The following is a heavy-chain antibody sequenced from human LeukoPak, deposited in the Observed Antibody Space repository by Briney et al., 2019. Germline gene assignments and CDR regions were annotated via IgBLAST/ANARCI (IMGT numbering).Heavy chain of an antibody. CDR3: ATNGPGIAVAGYVDY. Sequence: PGGSLRLSCAASGFTVSSNYMSWVRQAPGKGLEWEAVMSYDGSNEYYADSVKGRFTISRDNSKNTLYLQMNSLRAEDTAVYYCATNGPGIAVAGYVDYWGQGTLVIVSS. V-gene: IGHV3-30-3*01. J-gene: IGHJ4*02. D-gene: IGHD6-19*01. CDR1: GFTVSSNY. CDR2: MSYDGSNE.